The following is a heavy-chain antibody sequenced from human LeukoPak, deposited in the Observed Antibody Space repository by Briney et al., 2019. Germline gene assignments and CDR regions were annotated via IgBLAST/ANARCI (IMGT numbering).Heavy chain of an antibody. CDR1: GFTFSNFG. Sequence: GGTLRLSCAASGFTFSNFGMSWVRQAPGKGLEWVSGLSGSGGSTYYADSVKGRFTISRDNAKNSLYLQMNSLRAEDTAVYYCARESYFDSSGAFDYWGQGTLVTVSS. J-gene: IGHJ4*02. D-gene: IGHD3-22*01. CDR3: ARESYFDSSGAFDY. CDR2: LSGSGGST. V-gene: IGHV3-23*01.